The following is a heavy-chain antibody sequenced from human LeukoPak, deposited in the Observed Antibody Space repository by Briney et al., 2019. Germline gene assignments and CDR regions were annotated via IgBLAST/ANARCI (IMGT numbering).Heavy chain of an antibody. CDR2: INQDGGGK. CDR3: ARDVFDY. CDR1: GFTFSSHW. Sequence: GGSLRLSCAASGFTFSSHWMSWVRQAPGKGLEWVATINQDGGGKYYVDSVKGRFTISRDSAENSLYLQMNSVTAEDTAVYYCARDVFDYWGQGTRVTVSS. V-gene: IGHV3-7*01. J-gene: IGHJ4*02.